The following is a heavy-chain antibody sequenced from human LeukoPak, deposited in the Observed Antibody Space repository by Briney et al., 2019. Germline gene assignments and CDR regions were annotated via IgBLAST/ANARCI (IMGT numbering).Heavy chain of an antibody. CDR1: GFTFDDYG. CDR2: IAWNGFDT. CDR3: AKELQQLGGYYYYGMDV. Sequence: GGSLRLSCAASGFTFDDYGVSWVRQAPGKGLEWVSGIAWNGFDTGYADSVKGRFTISRDNAKNSLYLQMNSLRAEDTALYYCAKELQQLGGYYYYGMDVWGQGTTVTVSS. J-gene: IGHJ6*02. D-gene: IGHD6-13*01. V-gene: IGHV3-20*04.